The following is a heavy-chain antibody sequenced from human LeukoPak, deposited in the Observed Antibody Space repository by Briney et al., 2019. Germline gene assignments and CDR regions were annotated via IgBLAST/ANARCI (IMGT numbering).Heavy chain of an antibody. CDR1: GFIFSSYG. Sequence: PGGSLRLSCAASGFIFSSYGMHWVRQAPGKGLEWVAVIRHDGSYQQYADSVKGRFTVSRDNSKDMVYLQMNSLRTEDTAVYYCAKNRDSSDYPRDFDFWGQGTLVTVSS. V-gene: IGHV3-30*02. J-gene: IGHJ4*02. CDR3: AKNRDSSDYPRDFDF. CDR2: IRHDGSYQ. D-gene: IGHD3-22*01.